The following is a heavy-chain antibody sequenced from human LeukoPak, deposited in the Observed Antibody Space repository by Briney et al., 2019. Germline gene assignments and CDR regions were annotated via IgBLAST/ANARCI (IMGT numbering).Heavy chain of an antibody. Sequence: ASVKVSCKASGYTFTSYYMHWVRQAPGQGLEWMGIINPSGGSSSYAQKFQGRVTMTRDTSISTAYMELSRLRSDDTAVYYCARGGAYYDFWSGPRYPTYYFDYWGQGTLVTVSS. CDR2: INPSGGSS. CDR1: GYTFTSYY. J-gene: IGHJ4*02. V-gene: IGHV1-46*01. CDR3: ARGGAYYDFWSGPRYPTYYFDY. D-gene: IGHD3-3*01.